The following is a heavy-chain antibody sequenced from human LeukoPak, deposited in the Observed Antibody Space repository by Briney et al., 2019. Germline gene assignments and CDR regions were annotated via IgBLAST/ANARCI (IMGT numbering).Heavy chain of an antibody. V-gene: IGHV3-21*01. J-gene: IGHJ4*02. Sequence: GGSLRLSCAASGFTFSSYWMSWVRQAPGKGPEWVSSISSSSSYIYYADSVRGRITISRDNAKNSLYLQMNSLRAEDTAVYYCARARSSSWSSPFDYWGQGTLVTVSS. CDR1: GFTFSSYW. CDR2: ISSSSSYI. CDR3: ARARSSSWSSPFDY. D-gene: IGHD6-13*01.